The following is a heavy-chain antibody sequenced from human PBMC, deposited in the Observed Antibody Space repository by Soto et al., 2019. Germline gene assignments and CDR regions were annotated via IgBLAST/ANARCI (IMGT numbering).Heavy chain of an antibody. Sequence: RLSCGASGLLVRSYAMSCVPRARGKGLEWVSAISSSGGSTDYADSVKGRFTITRDNSKNTMYLQMNSLRADDTPVYYCARAPRRVQTATALIWFDPWGQGTLVTASS. V-gene: IGHV3-23*01. CDR3: ARAPRRVQTATALIWFDP. CDR1: GLLVRSYA. CDR2: ISSSGGST. J-gene: IGHJ5*01. D-gene: IGHD1-1*01.